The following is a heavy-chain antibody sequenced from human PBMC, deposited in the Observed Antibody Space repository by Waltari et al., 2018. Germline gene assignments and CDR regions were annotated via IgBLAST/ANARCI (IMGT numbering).Heavy chain of an antibody. CDR3: ANEELYYTNLPANHRGTNAFDI. D-gene: IGHD3-3*01. CDR1: GFTFSSYA. J-gene: IGHJ3*02. CDR2: ISYDGSNK. V-gene: IGHV3-30-3*02. Sequence: QVQLVESGGGVVQPGRSLRLSCAASGFTFSSYAMHWVRQAPGKGLEWVAVISYDGSNKYYADSVKCRFTISRDNSKNTLYLQMNSLRAEDTAVYYCANEELYYTNLPANHRGTNAFDIWGQGTMVTVSS.